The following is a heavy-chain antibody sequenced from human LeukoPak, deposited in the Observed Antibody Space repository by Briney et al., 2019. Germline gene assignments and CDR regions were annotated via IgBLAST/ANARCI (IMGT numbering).Heavy chain of an antibody. CDR1: GYTFTSYG. Sequence: ASVKVSCKASGYTFTSYGISWVRQAPGQGLEWMGWISAYNGNTNYAQKLQGRVTMTTDTSTSTAYMELRSLRSDDTAVYYCARDPKTVVLPAALWSWFDPWGQGTLVTVSS. D-gene: IGHD2-2*01. J-gene: IGHJ5*02. CDR3: ARDPKTVVLPAALWSWFDP. CDR2: ISAYNGNT. V-gene: IGHV1-18*01.